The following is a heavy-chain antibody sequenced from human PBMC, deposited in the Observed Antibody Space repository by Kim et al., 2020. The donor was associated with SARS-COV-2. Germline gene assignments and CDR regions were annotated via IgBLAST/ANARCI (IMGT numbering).Heavy chain of an antibody. J-gene: IGHJ2*01. CDR3: ARQLQDTTVTYCWYFDL. CDR1: GFTFRNSA. Sequence: GGSLRLSCTASGFTFRNSAMSWVRQAPGKGLEWVSGIFGSGSGTYYADSVKGRVTISRDNSQSTLYLQMDNLRAEDTAVYYCARQLQDTTVTYCWYFDLWGRGTLVTVSS. V-gene: IGHV3-23*01. D-gene: IGHD2-21*01. CDR2: IFGSGSGT.